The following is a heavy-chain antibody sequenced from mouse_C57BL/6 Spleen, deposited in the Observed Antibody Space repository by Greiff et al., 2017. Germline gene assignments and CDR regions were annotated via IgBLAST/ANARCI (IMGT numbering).Heavy chain of an antibody. CDR2: IEPETGGT. V-gene: IGHV1-15*01. CDR3: TRRSNYVLDY. Sequence: VQLQQSGAELVRPGASVTLSCKASGYTFTDYEMHWVKQTPVHGLEWIGAIEPETGGTAYNQKFKGKAILTADKSSSTAYMELRSLTSEDSAVYYCTRRSNYVLDYWGQGTTLTVSS. D-gene: IGHD2-5*01. J-gene: IGHJ2*01. CDR1: GYTFTDYE.